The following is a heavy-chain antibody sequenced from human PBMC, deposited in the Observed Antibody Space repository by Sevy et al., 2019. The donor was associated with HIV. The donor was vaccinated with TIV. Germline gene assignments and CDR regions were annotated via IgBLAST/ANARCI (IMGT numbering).Heavy chain of an antibody. Sequence: GGSLRLSCAASGFAFYDYSMSWIRQAPGKGLEWVATLSFGCGKINYADSVKGRFTISRYNSKNSFYLQMDNLRVEDTALYYCAREGCTRPHDYLGQGTRVTVSS. V-gene: IGHV3-23*01. J-gene: IGHJ4*02. D-gene: IGHD2-8*01. CDR1: GFAFYDYS. CDR3: AREGCTRPHDY. CDR2: LSFGCGKI.